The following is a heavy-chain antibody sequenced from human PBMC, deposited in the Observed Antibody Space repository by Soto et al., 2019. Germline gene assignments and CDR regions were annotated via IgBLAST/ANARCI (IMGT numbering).Heavy chain of an antibody. Sequence: QVQLQESGPGLVKPSQTLSLTCTVSGGSISSGGYYWSWIRQHPGKGLEWIGYIYYSGSTYYNPSLKRRVTISVDTSKNQFSLKLSSVTAADTAVYYCAREPTYYDILTGYYPSWYFDLWGRGTLVTVSS. CDR3: AREPTYYDILTGYYPSWYFDL. V-gene: IGHV4-31*03. CDR2: IYYSGST. D-gene: IGHD3-9*01. CDR1: GGSISSGGYY. J-gene: IGHJ2*01.